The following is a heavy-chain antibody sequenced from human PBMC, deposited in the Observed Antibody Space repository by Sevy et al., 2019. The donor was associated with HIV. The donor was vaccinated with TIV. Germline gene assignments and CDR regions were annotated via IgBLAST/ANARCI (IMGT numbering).Heavy chain of an antibody. Sequence: SETLSLTCTVSGGSISSYYWSWIRQPPGKGLEWIGYIYYTGSTNYNPSLKSRVTISVDTSKNQFSLKLSSVTAADTAVYYCARVAKNYYGSGSFDYWGQGTLVTVSS. CDR3: ARVAKNYYGSGSFDY. D-gene: IGHD3-10*01. CDR2: IYYTGST. CDR1: GGSISSYY. V-gene: IGHV4-59*12. J-gene: IGHJ4*02.